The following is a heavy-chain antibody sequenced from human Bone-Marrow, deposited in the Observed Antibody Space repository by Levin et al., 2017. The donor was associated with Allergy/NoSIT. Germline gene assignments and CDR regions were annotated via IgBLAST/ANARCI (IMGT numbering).Heavy chain of an antibody. V-gene: IGHV3-23*01. CDR3: VKSLTFYYDVSGPYAWDYYYGMDV. J-gene: IGHJ6*02. D-gene: IGHD3-22*01. Sequence: GGSLRLSCEASGFTFSSYAMNWVRQAPGKGLEWVSSLSGSGNKTHYVDSVKGRFSISRDNSKNTLYLLMTTLRAEDSAVYYCVKSLTFYYDVSGPYAWDYYYGMDVWGQGTTVTVSS. CDR2: LSGSGNKT. CDR1: GFTFSSYA.